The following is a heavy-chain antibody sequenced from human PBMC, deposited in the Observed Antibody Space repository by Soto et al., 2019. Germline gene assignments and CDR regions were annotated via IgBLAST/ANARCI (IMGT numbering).Heavy chain of an antibody. CDR3: ARDRSGQIGEISTLDY. CDR2: ISYDGSNK. CDR1: GFTFSSYA. V-gene: IGHV3-30-3*01. J-gene: IGHJ4*02. D-gene: IGHD4-17*01. Sequence: GGSLRLSCAASGFTFSSYAMHWVRQAPGKGLEWVAVISYDGSNKYYADSVKGRFTISRDNSKNTLYLQMNSLRAEDTAVYYCARDRSGQIGEISTLDYWGQGTLVTVSS.